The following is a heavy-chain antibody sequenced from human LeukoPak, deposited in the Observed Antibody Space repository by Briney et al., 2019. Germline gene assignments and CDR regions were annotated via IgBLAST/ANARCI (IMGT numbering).Heavy chain of an antibody. J-gene: IGHJ3*02. CDR2: MNPNSGNT. V-gene: IGHV1-8*03. D-gene: IGHD6-6*01. CDR3: ARADDIAARPTDAFDI. CDR1: GYTFTHYD. Sequence: GASVKVSCKASGYTFTHYDINWVRQATGQGLEWMGWMNPNSGNTGYAQKFQGRVTITRNTSISTAYMELSSLRSEGTAVYYCARADDIAARPTDAFDIWGQGTMVTASS.